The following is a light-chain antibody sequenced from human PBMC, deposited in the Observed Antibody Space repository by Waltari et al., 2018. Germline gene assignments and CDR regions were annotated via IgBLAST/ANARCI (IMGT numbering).Light chain of an antibody. CDR3: AAWDDSLSGPI. J-gene: IGLJ1*01. Sequence: QSVLTQPPSASVTPEHRAPISCSGTHSNIGGHYPYLYQQLPGPAPKLLIYKDSQRPSGVPDRFSGSKSGTSASLAISGLRSEDEADYYCAAWDDSLSGPIFATGTKVTV. CDR1: HSNIGGHY. V-gene: IGLV1-47*01. CDR2: KDS.